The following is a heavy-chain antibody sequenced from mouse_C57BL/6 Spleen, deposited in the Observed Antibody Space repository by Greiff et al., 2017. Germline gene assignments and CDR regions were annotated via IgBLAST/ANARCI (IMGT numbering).Heavy chain of an antibody. D-gene: IGHD1-1*02. J-gene: IGHJ3*01. V-gene: IGHV1-42*01. CDR1: GYSFTGYY. CDR2: INPSTGGT. Sequence: VQLQQSGPELVKPGASVKISCKASGYSFTGYYMNWVKQSPEKSLEWIGEINPSTGGTTYNQKFKAKATLTVDKSSSTAYMQLKSLTSDDSAVYYCARGDYLYWGQGTLVTVSA. CDR3: ARGDYLY.